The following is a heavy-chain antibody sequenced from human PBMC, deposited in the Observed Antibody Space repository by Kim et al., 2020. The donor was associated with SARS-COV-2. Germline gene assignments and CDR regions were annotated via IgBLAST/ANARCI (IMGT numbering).Heavy chain of an antibody. J-gene: IGHJ4*02. V-gene: IGHV4-59*01. Sequence: RQSLVTISVDTSKNQFSLKLSSVTAADTAVYYCARAGSGDFWSGQYFDYWGQGTLVTVSS. CDR3: ARAGSGDFWSGQYFDY. D-gene: IGHD3-3*01.